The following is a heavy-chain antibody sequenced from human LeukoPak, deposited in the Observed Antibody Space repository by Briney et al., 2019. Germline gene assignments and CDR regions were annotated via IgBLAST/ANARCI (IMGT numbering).Heavy chain of an antibody. D-gene: IGHD3-22*01. J-gene: IGHJ4*02. CDR2: ISSSSSYI. Sequence: GGSLRLSCAASGITFSSYSMNWVRQAPGKGLEWVSSISSSSSYIYYADSVKGRFTISRDNAKNSLYLQMNSLRAEDTAVYYCARDRSYDSSLGGPDYWGQGTLVTVSS. CDR3: ARDRSYDSSLGGPDY. CDR1: GITFSSYS. V-gene: IGHV3-21*01.